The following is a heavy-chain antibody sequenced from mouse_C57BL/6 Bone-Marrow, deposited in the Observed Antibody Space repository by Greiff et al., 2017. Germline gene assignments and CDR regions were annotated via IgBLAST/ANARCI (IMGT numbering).Heavy chain of an antibody. CDR1: GYTFTSYW. D-gene: IGHD2-4*01. CDR3: ARYYDYSWFAY. V-gene: IGHV1-64*01. CDR2: IHPNSGST. J-gene: IGHJ3*01. Sequence: QVQLQPPGAELVKPGASVKLSCKASGYTFTSYWMHWVKQRPGQGLEWIGMIHPNSGSTNYNEKFKSKATLTVDKSSSTAYMQLSSLTSEDSAVYYCARYYDYSWFAYWGEWTLVTVAA.